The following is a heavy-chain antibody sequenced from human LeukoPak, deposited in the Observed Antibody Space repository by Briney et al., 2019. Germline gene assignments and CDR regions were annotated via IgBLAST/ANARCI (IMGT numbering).Heavy chain of an antibody. Sequence: GGSLRLSCAASGFTFRNFGMPWVRQAPGKGLEWVAVIWYDGSNKIYVDSVKGRFTVSRDNSKNALYLQMNSLRAEDTAVYYCARDRGERKYFDYWGQGTLVIVSS. CDR1: GFTFRNFG. CDR2: IWYDGSNK. V-gene: IGHV3-33*01. D-gene: IGHD1-1*01. CDR3: ARDRGERKYFDY. J-gene: IGHJ4*02.